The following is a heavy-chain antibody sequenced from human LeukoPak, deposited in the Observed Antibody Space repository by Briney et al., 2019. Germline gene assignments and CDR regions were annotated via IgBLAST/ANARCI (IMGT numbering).Heavy chain of an antibody. CDR2: IRSNSDGGTI. V-gene: IGHV3-15*07. D-gene: IGHD3-22*01. CDR3: ATDFYDST. CDR1: GVTFRNAW. Sequence: KPGGFLRLSCATSGVTFRNAWMNWVRQAPGKGLEWVGRIRSNSDGGTIDYAAPVKGRFTLSRDDSKTTLYLQMNSLQTEDTAVYYCATDFYDSTWGQGTLVTVSS. J-gene: IGHJ5*02.